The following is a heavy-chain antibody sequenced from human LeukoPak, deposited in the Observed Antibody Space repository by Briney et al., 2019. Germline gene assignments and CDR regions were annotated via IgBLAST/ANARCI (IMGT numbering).Heavy chain of an antibody. Sequence: GGSLRLSCAASGFTVSSNYMSWVRQAPGKGLEWVSVIYSGGSTYYADSVKGRFTISRDNSKNTLYLQMNSLRAEDTAVYYCARQQLGIYGMDVWGQGTTVTVSS. D-gene: IGHD6-13*01. CDR1: GFTVSSNY. V-gene: IGHV3-66*04. J-gene: IGHJ6*02. CDR2: IYSGGST. CDR3: ARQQLGIYGMDV.